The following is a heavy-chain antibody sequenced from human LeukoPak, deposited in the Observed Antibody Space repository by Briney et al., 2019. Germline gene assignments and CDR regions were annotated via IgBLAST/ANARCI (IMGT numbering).Heavy chain of an antibody. D-gene: IGHD6-6*01. CDR3: AKDLGIAARPGYFDY. V-gene: IGHV1-69*05. J-gene: IGHJ4*02. CDR2: IIPIFGTA. Sequence: ASVKVSCKASGGTFSSYAISWVRQAPGQGLEWMGGIIPIFGTANYAQKFQGRVTITTDESTSTAYMELSSLRSEDTAVYYCAKDLGIAARPGYFDYWGQGTLVTVSS. CDR1: GGTFSSYA.